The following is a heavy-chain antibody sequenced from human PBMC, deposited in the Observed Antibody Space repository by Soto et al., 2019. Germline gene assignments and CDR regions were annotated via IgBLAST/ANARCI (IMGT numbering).Heavy chain of an antibody. CDR1: GFTFSSYA. D-gene: IGHD1-26*01. Sequence: GGSLRLSCAASGFTFSSYAMSWVRQAPGKGLEWVSAISGSDGSTYYADSVKGRFTISRDNSKNTLYLQMNSLRAEDTAVYYCAKYRPQYYYYYMDVWGKGTTVTVSS. CDR3: AKYRPQYYYYYMDV. CDR2: ISGSDGST. J-gene: IGHJ6*03. V-gene: IGHV3-23*01.